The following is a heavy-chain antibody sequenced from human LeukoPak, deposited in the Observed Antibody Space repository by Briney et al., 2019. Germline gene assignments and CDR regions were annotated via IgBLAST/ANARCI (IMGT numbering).Heavy chain of an antibody. J-gene: IGHJ3*02. Sequence: GGSPRLSCAASGFTFSSCGMHWVRQAPGKGLEWVSAITGSGAGTYYADSVKGRFTISRDNSNNMLYLQMNSLRAEDTALYYCAKDPNGDYVGAFDMWGPGTMVVVSS. D-gene: IGHD4-17*01. CDR3: AKDPNGDYVGAFDM. CDR2: ITGSGAGT. V-gene: IGHV3-23*01. CDR1: GFTFSSCG.